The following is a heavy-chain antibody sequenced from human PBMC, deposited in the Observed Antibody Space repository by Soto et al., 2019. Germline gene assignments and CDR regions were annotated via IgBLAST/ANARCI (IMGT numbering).Heavy chain of an antibody. J-gene: IGHJ3*02. CDR3: AKSRNSYGDTRYAFDI. D-gene: IGHD4-17*01. CDR2: ISGSGGST. CDR1: GFTFSSYA. V-gene: IGHV3-23*01. Sequence: GGSLRLSCAASGFTFSSYAMSWVRQAPGKGLEWVSAISGSGGSTYYADSVKGRFTISRDNSKNTLYLQMNSLRAEDTAVYYCAKSRNSYGDTRYAFDIWGQGTMVTVSS.